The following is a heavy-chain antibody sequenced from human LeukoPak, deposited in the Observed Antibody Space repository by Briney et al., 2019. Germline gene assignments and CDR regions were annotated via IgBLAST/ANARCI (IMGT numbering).Heavy chain of an antibody. D-gene: IGHD3-10*01. Sequence: ASVKVSCKVSGYTLTELSMHWVRQAPGKGLEWMGGFDPEDGETIYAQKFQGRVTMTEDTSTDTAYMELSSLRSEDTAVYYCATGPLWNSGSTDQTFDYWGQGTLVTVSS. CDR2: FDPEDGET. V-gene: IGHV1-24*01. J-gene: IGHJ4*02. CDR3: ATGPLWNSGSTDQTFDY. CDR1: GYTLTELS.